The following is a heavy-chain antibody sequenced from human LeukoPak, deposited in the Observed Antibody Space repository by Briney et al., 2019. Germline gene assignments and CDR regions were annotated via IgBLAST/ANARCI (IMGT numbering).Heavy chain of an antibody. CDR3: AKGTKDYYGSGSFLSRDHFISR. V-gene: IGHV3-30*02. J-gene: IGHJ4*02. CDR1: GFTFSSYG. D-gene: IGHD3-10*01. Sequence: GGSLRLSCAASGFTFSSYGMHWVRQAPGKGLVWVAFIRYDGSDKYYGDSVKGQFTISRDNSKHTLYLQMNSLRAEDTAVYYCAKGTKDYYGSGSFLSRDHFISRWGQGTLVTVSS. CDR2: IRYDGSDK.